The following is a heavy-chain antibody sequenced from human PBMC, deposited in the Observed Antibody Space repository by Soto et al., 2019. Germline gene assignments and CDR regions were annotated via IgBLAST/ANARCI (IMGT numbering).Heavy chain of an antibody. CDR2: INSDGSST. CDR1: GFTFSSYW. J-gene: IGHJ6*03. Sequence: GGSLRLSCAASGFTFSSYWMHWVRQAPGKGLVWVSRINSDGSSTSYADSVKGRFTISRDNAKNTLYLQMNSLRAEDTAVYYCARDRCNGVVVVPAAIGRCYYMDVWGKGTTVTVSS. V-gene: IGHV3-74*01. CDR3: ARDRCNGVVVVPAAIGRCYYMDV. D-gene: IGHD2-2*02.